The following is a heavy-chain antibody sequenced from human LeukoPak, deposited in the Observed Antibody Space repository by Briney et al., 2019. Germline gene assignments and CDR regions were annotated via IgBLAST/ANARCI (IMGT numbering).Heavy chain of an antibody. D-gene: IGHD1-1*01. CDR1: GFTVGSNY. CDR2: MYSSGTT. J-gene: IGHJ4*02. V-gene: IGHV3-66*01. Sequence: GGSLRLSCAASGFTVGSNYMSWVRQAPGRGLEWVSVMYSSGTTHYADSVKGRFTISRDNSKNTLYLQMNSLRAEDTAVYYCAKTGNPATGDYWGQGTLVTVSS. CDR3: AKTGNPATGDY.